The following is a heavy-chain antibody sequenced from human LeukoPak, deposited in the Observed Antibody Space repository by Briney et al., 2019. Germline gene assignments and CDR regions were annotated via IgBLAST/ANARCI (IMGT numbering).Heavy chain of an antibody. Sequence: PSETLSLTCAVYGGSFSGYYWSWIRQPPGKGLEWIGEINHSGSTNYNPSLKSRVTISVDTSKNQFSLKLSSVTAADTAVYYCARDGAVTNGRYFDYWGQGTLVTVSS. CDR1: GGSFSGYY. CDR3: ARDGAVTNGRYFDY. V-gene: IGHV4-34*01. D-gene: IGHD4-17*01. CDR2: INHSGST. J-gene: IGHJ4*02.